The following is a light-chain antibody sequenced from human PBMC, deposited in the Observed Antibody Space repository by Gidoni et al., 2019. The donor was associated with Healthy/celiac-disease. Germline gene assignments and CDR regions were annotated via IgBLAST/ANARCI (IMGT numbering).Light chain of an antibody. J-gene: IGLJ2*01. Sequence: SYELTQPPSVSVSPGQTASITCSGDKLGAKYACLYQQKPGQSPVLVIYQDSKRPSGIPERFSGSNSGNTATLTISGTQAMDEADYYCQAWDSSIYGVFGGGTKLTVL. CDR1: KLGAKY. CDR3: QAWDSSIYGV. V-gene: IGLV3-1*01. CDR2: QDS.